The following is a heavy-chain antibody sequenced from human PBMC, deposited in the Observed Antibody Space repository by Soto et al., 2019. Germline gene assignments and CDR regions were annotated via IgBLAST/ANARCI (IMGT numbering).Heavy chain of an antibody. D-gene: IGHD2-8*01. V-gene: IGHV2-26*01. CDR1: GFSLSTARMG. Sequence: QVTLKESGPVLVKPTETLTLTCTVSGFSLSTARMGVSWIRQPPGKALEWLAHIFSNDEKSYSTSLKSRLTISKAASKSQVVLTMTNMDPVDTATYYCARSNGPEWAYFDYWGQGTLVTVSS. CDR3: ARSNGPEWAYFDY. CDR2: IFSNDEK. J-gene: IGHJ4*02.